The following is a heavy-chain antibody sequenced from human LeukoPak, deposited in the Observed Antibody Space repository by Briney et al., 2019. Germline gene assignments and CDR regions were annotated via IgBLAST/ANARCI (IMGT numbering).Heavy chain of an antibody. Sequence: SETLSLTCTVSGYSISSGYYWGWIRQPPGKGLEWIGSIYHSGSTYYNPSLKSRVTISVDTSKNQFSLKLSSVTAADTAVYYCARVPSVCCWFDPWGQGTLVTVSS. CDR1: GYSISSGYY. CDR2: IYHSGST. CDR3: ARVPSVCCWFDP. V-gene: IGHV4-38-2*02. J-gene: IGHJ5*02.